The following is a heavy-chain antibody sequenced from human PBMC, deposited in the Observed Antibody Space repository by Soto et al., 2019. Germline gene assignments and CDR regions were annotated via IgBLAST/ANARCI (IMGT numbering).Heavy chain of an antibody. D-gene: IGHD6-6*01. V-gene: IGHV4-59*01. CDR3: ARGGLEARKGRGFDP. CDR1: GDSISSYY. J-gene: IGHJ5*02. Sequence: SSETLSLTCTVSGDSISSYYWGWIRQPPGKGLEWIGYIHYSGSTNYNPSLKSRVTISVDTPKNQFSLKVNSMTAAATAVYYCARGGLEARKGRGFDPWGQGTLFTVSS. CDR2: IHYSGST.